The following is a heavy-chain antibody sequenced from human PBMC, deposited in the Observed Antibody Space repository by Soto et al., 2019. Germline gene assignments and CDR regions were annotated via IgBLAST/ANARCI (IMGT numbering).Heavy chain of an antibody. V-gene: IGHV1-2*02. CDR2: INPNSGGT. CDR1: GYTCTVYY. Sequence: GASVKVSCKASGYTCTVYYMHCVLQAPGQGLEWMGWINPNSGGTNYAQKFQGRVTMTRDTSISTAYMELSRLRSDDTAVYYCARDTSAADAFDIWGQGTMVTVSS. CDR3: ARDTSAADAFDI. J-gene: IGHJ3*02. D-gene: IGHD6-13*01.